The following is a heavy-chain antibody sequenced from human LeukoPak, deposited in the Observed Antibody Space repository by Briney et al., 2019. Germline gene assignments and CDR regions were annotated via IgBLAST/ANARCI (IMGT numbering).Heavy chain of an antibody. Sequence: SQTLSLTCTVSGGSIRSSSYYWDWIRQTPGKGLEWIGSIYYSGKTYYNPSLKSRVTISVDTTKNQFSLLLHSVTAADTAVYYCARESPRLDYWGQGTLVTVSS. V-gene: IGHV4-39*07. CDR3: ARESPRLDY. CDR2: IYYSGKT. J-gene: IGHJ4*02. CDR1: GGSIRSSSYY.